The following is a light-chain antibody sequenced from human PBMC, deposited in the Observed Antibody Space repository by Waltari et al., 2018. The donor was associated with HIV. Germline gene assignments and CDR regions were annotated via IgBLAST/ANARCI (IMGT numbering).Light chain of an antibody. Sequence: SYELTQPPSVSVSPGQTARITCSAAALPNPSGYWYQQKPGPAPGLVIKKDRERPSGIPERFSGSSSGTTVTLTISGVQAEDEADYYCQAADSSSTYWVCGGGTKLTVL. CDR2: KDR. V-gene: IGLV3-25*03. J-gene: IGLJ3*02. CDR1: ALPNPS. CDR3: QAADSSSTYWV.